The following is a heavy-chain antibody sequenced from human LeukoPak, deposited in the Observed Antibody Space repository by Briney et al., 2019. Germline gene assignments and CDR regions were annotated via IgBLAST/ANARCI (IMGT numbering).Heavy chain of an antibody. J-gene: IGHJ5*02. D-gene: IGHD3-3*01. CDR3: ARTYYDFWSGYWNNWFDP. V-gene: IGHV1-69*01. Sequence: ASVKVSCKASGGTFTSYAISWVRQAPGQGLEWMGGIIPICGTANYAQKFQGRVTITAAESTSTAYMELSSLRSEDTAVYYCARTYYDFWSGYWNNWFDPWGQGTLVTVSS. CDR1: GGTFTSYA. CDR2: IIPICGTA.